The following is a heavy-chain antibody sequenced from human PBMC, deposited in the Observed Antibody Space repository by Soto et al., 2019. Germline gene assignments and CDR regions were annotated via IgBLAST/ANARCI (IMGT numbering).Heavy chain of an antibody. J-gene: IGHJ6*02. CDR3: ARDASYYSLWRGYYPSRSGMEV. V-gene: IGHV3-33*01. D-gene: IGHD3-3*01. CDR1: GFTFSSFG. CDR2: IWYDGSKK. Sequence: QVQVVESGGGVVQPGRSLRLSCAASGFTFSSFGMHWVRQAPGKGLEWVSLIWYDGSKKSYGDSVKGRFTISRDNSRNTVYVQMNRLRDVDTAVYYCARDASYYSLWRGYYPSRSGMEVWGQGTTVTVSS.